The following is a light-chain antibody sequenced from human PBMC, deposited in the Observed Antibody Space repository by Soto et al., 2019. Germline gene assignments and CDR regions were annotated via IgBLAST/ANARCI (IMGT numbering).Light chain of an antibody. CDR3: QQYNNWPPIT. J-gene: IGKJ5*01. Sequence: DILLTQSPGTLSLSPGERATLYWRASQSVSSNHLAWYQQKPGQATRLLIYGGSSRANGIPVRFSGSGSGTEFTLTISSLQSEDFAVYYCQQYNNWPPITFGQGTRLEIK. CDR1: QSVSSN. V-gene: IGKV3D-15*01. CDR2: GGS.